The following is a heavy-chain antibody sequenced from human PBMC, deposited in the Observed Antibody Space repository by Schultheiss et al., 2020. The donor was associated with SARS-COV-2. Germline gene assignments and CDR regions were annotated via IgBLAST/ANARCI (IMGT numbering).Heavy chain of an antibody. CDR3: ARAEYCSGGSCYPYYYYYGMDV. CDR2: INHSGST. D-gene: IGHD2-15*01. CDR1: GGSFSGYY. Sequence: SQTLSLTCAVYGGSFSGYYWSWIRQPPGKGLEWIGEINHSGSTNYNPSLKSLVTISVDTSKNQFSLKLSSVTAADTAVYYCARAEYCSGGSCYPYYYYYGMDVWGQGTTVTVSS. V-gene: IGHV4-34*01. J-gene: IGHJ6*02.